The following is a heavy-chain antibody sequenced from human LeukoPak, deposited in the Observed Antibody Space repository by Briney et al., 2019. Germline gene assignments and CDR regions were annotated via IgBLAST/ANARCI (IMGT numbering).Heavy chain of an antibody. V-gene: IGHV4-38-2*02. D-gene: IGHD3-22*01. CDR2: IYHSGST. CDR3: ARQGVSTMIVVALPLYMDV. J-gene: IGHJ6*03. Sequence: SETLSLTCTVSGYSISSGYYWGWIRQPPGKGLEWIGSIYHSGSTYYNPSLKSRVTISVDTSKNQFSLKLSSVTAADTAVYYCARQGVSTMIVVALPLYMDVWGKGTTVTISS. CDR1: GYSISSGYY.